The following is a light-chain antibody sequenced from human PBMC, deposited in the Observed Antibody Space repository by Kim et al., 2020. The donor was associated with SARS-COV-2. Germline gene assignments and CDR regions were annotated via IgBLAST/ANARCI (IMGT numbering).Light chain of an antibody. CDR3: QHYNSYSWT. CDR1: QSISSS. J-gene: IGKJ1*01. CDR2: RTS. V-gene: IGKV1-5*03. Sequence: DIQMTQSPSTRSASVGDRVTITCRASQSISSSLAWYQQKPGKAPKLLIYRTSSLESGVPSRFTGSGSGTEFTLTISSLQPDDFATYYCQHYNSYSWTFGQGTKVDIK.